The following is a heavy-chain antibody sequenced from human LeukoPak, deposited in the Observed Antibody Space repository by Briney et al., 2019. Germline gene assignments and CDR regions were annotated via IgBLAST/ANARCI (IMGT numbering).Heavy chain of an antibody. CDR1: GGSISSGSYN. D-gene: IGHD6-13*01. Sequence: SETLSLTCTVSGGSISSGSYNWGWIRQPPGKGLEWIGYIYYSGSTYYNPSLKSRVTISVDTSKNQFSLKLSSVTAADTAVYYCAREVIAAPLDWFDPWGQGTLVTVSS. V-gene: IGHV4-30-4*07. CDR3: AREVIAAPLDWFDP. CDR2: IYYSGST. J-gene: IGHJ5*02.